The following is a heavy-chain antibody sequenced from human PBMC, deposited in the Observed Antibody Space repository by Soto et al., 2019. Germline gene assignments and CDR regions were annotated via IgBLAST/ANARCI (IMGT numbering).Heavy chain of an antibody. Sequence: ASVKVSCKASGYTFTGCYMHWVRQAPGQGLEWMGWINPNSGGTNYAQKFQGRVTMTRDTSISTAYMELSRLRSDDTAVYYCARSYCSGGSCPRGNWFDPWGQGTLVTVSS. J-gene: IGHJ5*02. CDR1: GYTFTGCY. CDR3: ARSYCSGGSCPRGNWFDP. V-gene: IGHV1-2*02. D-gene: IGHD2-15*01. CDR2: INPNSGGT.